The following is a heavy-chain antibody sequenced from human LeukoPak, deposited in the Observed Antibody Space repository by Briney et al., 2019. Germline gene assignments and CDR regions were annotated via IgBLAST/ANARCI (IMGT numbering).Heavy chain of an antibody. J-gene: IGHJ4*02. CDR3: ANPARDFADSGAITW. CDR2: INHSGIT. V-gene: IGHV4-34*01. CDR1: GGSFSYYY. Sequence: PSETLSLTCAVDGGSFSYYYWSWIRQPPGKGLEWIGEINHSGITNYNPSLKSRVTISADTSKNQFSLKLTSVTAADTAVYYCANPARDFADSGAITWWGQGTLVTVSS. D-gene: IGHD4-17*01.